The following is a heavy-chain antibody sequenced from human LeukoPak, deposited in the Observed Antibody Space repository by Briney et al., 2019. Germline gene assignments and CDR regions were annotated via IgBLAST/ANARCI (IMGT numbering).Heavy chain of an antibody. CDR2: INWNGGST. Sequence: GGSLRHSCAASGFTFDDYGMSWVRQAPGKGLEWVSGINWNGGSTGYADSVKGRFTISRDNAKNSLYLQMNSLRAEDTALYYCAREGVPAAIRGGAFDYWGQGTLVTVSS. D-gene: IGHD2-2*02. CDR1: GFTFDDYG. J-gene: IGHJ4*02. V-gene: IGHV3-20*04. CDR3: AREGVPAAIRGGAFDY.